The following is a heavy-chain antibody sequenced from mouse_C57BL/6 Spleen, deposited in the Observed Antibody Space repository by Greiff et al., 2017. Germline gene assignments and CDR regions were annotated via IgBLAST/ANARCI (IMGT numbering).Heavy chain of an antibody. Sequence: QVQLQQSGAELVRPGASVTLSCKASGYTFTDYEMHWVKQTPVHGLEWIGAIDPETGGTAYNQKFKGKAILTADKSSSTAYMELRSLTSEDSAVYYCTRSILRSFYAMDYWGQGTSVTVSS. J-gene: IGHJ4*01. D-gene: IGHD1-1*01. CDR3: TRSILRSFYAMDY. CDR1: GYTFTDYE. V-gene: IGHV1-15*01. CDR2: IDPETGGT.